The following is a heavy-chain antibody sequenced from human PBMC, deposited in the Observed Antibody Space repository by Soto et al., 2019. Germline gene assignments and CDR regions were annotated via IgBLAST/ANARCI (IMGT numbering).Heavy chain of an antibody. D-gene: IGHD5-12*01. CDR1: GYTFTGYY. CDR3: AREVGWLQLVFDY. J-gene: IGHJ4*02. V-gene: IGHV1-2*04. Sequence: ASVKVSCKASGYTFTGYYMHWVRQAPGQGLEWMGWINPNSGGTNYAQKFQGWVTMTRDTSISTAYMELSRLRSDDTAVYYCAREVGWLQLVFDYWGQGTLVTVSS. CDR2: INPNSGGT.